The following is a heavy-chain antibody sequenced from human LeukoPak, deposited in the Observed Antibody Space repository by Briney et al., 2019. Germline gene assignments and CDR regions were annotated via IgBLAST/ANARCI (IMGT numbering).Heavy chain of an antibody. V-gene: IGHV4-59*01. CDR3: ARIEDYGGNSVNY. CDR1: GGSISSYY. Sequence: SETLSLTCTVSGGSISSYYWSWIRQPPVKGLEWIGYIYYSGSTNYNPSLKSRVTISVDTSKNQFSLKLSSVTAADTAVYYCARIEDYGGNSVNYWGQGTLVTVSS. CDR2: IYYSGST. J-gene: IGHJ4*02. D-gene: IGHD4-23*01.